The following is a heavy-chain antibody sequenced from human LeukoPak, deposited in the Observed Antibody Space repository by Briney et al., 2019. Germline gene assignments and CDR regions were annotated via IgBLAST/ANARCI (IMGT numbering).Heavy chain of an antibody. Sequence: SETLSLTRTVSGGSISSSSYYWGWIRQPPGKGLEWIGSIYYSGSTYYNPSLKSRVTISVDTSKNQFSLKLSSVTAADTAVYYCATYYYGSGSYYNVFDYWGQGTLVTVSS. CDR3: ATYYYGSGSYYNVFDY. D-gene: IGHD3-10*01. CDR2: IYYSGST. CDR1: GGSISSSSYY. J-gene: IGHJ4*02. V-gene: IGHV4-39*01.